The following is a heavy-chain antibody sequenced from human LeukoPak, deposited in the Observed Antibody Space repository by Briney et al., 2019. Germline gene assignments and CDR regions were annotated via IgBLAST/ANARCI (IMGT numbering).Heavy chain of an antibody. J-gene: IGHJ5*02. CDR2: IIPIFETT. V-gene: IGHV1-69*13. CDR3: ATSRRIHGSGLAVRYSWLDP. CDR1: GGSFSSKA. D-gene: IGHD3-10*01. Sequence: SVKVSCKASGGSFSSKAISWVRQAPGQGLEWMGGIIPIFETTNYAQKFQGRVTITADESTNTAYMELSSLRSDDTAVYFCATSRRIHGSGLAVRYSWLDPWGPGTLVTVSS.